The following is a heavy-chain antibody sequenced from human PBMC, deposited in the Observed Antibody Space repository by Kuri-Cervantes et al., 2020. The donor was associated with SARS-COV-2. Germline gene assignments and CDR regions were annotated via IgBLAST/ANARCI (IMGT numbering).Heavy chain of an antibody. CDR2: ISAYNGNT. Sequence: ASVKVSCKASGYTFTGYYMHWVRQAPGQGLEWMGWISAYNGNTNYAQKLQGRVTTTTDTSTSTAYMELRSLRSDDTAVYYCARSGSYGYFQHWGQGTLVTVSS. CDR3: ARSGSYGYFQH. D-gene: IGHD1-26*01. V-gene: IGHV1-18*04. CDR1: GYTFTGYY. J-gene: IGHJ1*01.